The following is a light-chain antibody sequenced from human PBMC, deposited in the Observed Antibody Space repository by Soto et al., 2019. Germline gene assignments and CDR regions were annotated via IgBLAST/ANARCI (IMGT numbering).Light chain of an antibody. CDR3: SSYTGSDTRI. CDR1: SSDVGGYNY. V-gene: IGLV2-14*03. CDR2: EVS. Sequence: QSALTQPASVSVAPGQSITISCTGTSSDVGGYNYVSWYQQHPGKAPKLLIFEVSLRPSEVSNRFSASKSGNTASLPISGLQAEDEADYYCSSYTGSDTRIFGGGTKLPVL. J-gene: IGLJ2*01.